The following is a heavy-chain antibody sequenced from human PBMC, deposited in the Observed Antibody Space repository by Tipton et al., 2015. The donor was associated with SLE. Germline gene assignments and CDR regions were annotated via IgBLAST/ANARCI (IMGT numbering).Heavy chain of an antibody. CDR1: GASVSSFC. CDR3: ARQRLRFLSPLDS. V-gene: IGHV4-59*08. CDR2: VCNSGSA. D-gene: IGHD2/OR15-2a*01. Sequence: TLSLTCTVSGASVSSFCWNWIRQSPGRGLEWIGCVCNSGSANYDPSLKSRGTISVDTSRNHFSLELTSVTAADTAVYYCARQRLRFLSPLDSWGQGTTVTVSS. J-gene: IGHJ6*02.